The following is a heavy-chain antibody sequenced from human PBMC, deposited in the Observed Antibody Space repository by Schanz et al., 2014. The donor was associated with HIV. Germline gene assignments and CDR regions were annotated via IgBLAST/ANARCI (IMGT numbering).Heavy chain of an antibody. CDR2: IKQDGGEK. Sequence: VQLVESGGGLVEPGGSLRLSCEASGFIFNGYYLTWIRQAPGKGLEWVASIKQDGGEKHYVASVKGRFTISRDNVKNSLYLQMSSLRAEDTAVYYCARDSGPGSYWGQGTLVTVSS. D-gene: IGHD3-10*01. J-gene: IGHJ4*02. V-gene: IGHV3-7*01. CDR1: GFIFNGYY. CDR3: ARDSGPGSY.